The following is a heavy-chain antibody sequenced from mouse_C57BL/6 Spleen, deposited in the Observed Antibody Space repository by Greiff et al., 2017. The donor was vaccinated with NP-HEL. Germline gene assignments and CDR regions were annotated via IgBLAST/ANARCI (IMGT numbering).Heavy chain of an antibody. CDR3: ARHYYGYDEVAWFAY. D-gene: IGHD2-2*01. CDR2: INPDSSTI. V-gene: IGHV4-1*01. J-gene: IGHJ3*01. Sequence: EVKLLESGGGLVQPGGSLKLSCAASGIDFSRYWMSWVRRAPGKGLEWIGEINPDSSTINYAPSLKDKFIISRDNAKNTLYLQMSKVRSEDTALYYCARHYYGYDEVAWFAYWGQGTLVTVSA. CDR1: GIDFSRYW.